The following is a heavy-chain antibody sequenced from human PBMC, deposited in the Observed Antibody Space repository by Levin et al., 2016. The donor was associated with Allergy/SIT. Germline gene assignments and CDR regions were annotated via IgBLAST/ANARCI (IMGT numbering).Heavy chain of an antibody. Sequence: GGSLRLSCAASGFRFSTFAMHWVRQAPGKGLEWVATINGNGVRSDYSHSVKGRFTISRDNSKNTVYLQVNSLRPEDTATYFCARDKGVRSIDTWGQGTLVTVSS. CDR1: GFRFSTFA. V-gene: IGHV3-23*01. J-gene: IGHJ5*02. D-gene: IGHD3-10*01. CDR2: INGNGVRS. CDR3: ARDKGVRSIDT.